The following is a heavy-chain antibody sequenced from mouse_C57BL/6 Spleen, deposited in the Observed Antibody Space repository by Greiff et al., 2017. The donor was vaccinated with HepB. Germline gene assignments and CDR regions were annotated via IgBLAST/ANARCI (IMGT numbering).Heavy chain of an antibody. D-gene: IGHD3-2*02. CDR1: GYTFTSYW. Sequence: QVQLQQPGAELVKPGASVKMSCKASGYTFTSYWITWVKQRPGQGLEWIGDIYPGSGSTNYNEKFKSKATLTVDTSSSTAYMQLSSLTSEDSAVYYCARTAQAPAWFAYWGQGTLVTVSA. J-gene: IGHJ3*01. CDR3: ARTAQAPAWFAY. CDR2: IYPGSGST. V-gene: IGHV1-55*01.